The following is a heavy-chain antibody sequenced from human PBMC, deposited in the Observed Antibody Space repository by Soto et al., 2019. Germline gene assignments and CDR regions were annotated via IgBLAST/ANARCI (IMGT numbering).Heavy chain of an antibody. CDR3: SRDGGDYYSYGMDV. CDR1: EFTFSTYS. CDR2: ISSPSSYI. V-gene: IGHV3-21*01. Sequence: GSLRLSCEASEFTFSTYSMNWVRQAPGKGLEWDPCISSPSSYIYYVDSQKGRFTNSIDSAKNSVYLQMNSLRPEHTSVYYCSRDGGDYYSYGMDVWGRGATVTVAS. J-gene: IGHJ6*02. D-gene: IGHD3-10*01.